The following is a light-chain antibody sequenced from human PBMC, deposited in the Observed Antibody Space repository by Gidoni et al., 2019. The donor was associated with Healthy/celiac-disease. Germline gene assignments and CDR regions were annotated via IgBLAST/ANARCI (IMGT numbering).Light chain of an antibody. CDR1: QSVSSSY. V-gene: IGKV3-20*01. CDR3: QQYGSSPRIT. CDR2: GAS. J-gene: IGKJ5*01. Sequence: EIVLTQAPGTLSLSPGERATLSCRASQSVSSSYLAWYQQKPGQAPRLLIYGASSRATGLPDRFSGSGSGTDFTLTISRLEPEDFAVYYCQQYGSSPRITFGPXTRLEIK.